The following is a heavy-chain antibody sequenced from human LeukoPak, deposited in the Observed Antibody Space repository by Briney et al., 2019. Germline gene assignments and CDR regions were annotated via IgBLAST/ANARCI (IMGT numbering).Heavy chain of an antibody. Sequence: GGSLRLSCAASGFTFSSYSMNWVLQAPGKGLEWVSSISSSRSYIYYADSVKGRFTISRDNAKNSLYLQMNSLRAEDTAVYYCARGAPGPITMIVVVMFSDYWGQGTLVTVSS. CDR1: GFTFSSYS. CDR2: ISSSRSYI. CDR3: ARGAPGPITMIVVVMFSDY. D-gene: IGHD3-22*01. J-gene: IGHJ4*02. V-gene: IGHV3-21*01.